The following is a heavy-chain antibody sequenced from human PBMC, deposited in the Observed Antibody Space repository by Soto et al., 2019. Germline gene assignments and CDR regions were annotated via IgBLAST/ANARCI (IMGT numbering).Heavy chain of an antibody. D-gene: IGHD3-10*01. V-gene: IGHV1-18*04. CDR2: ISAYNGNT. J-gene: IGHJ4*02. CDR1: GYTFTSYG. Sequence: QVQLVQSGAEVKKPGASVKVSCKASGYTFTSYGISWVRQAPGQGLEWMGWISAYNGNTNYAQKLQGRVTMTTDTSPSTAYREQRSLRSDDTAVYSCARDRRVWFGEVYWINFDYWGQGTLVTVSS. CDR3: ARDRRVWFGEVYWINFDY.